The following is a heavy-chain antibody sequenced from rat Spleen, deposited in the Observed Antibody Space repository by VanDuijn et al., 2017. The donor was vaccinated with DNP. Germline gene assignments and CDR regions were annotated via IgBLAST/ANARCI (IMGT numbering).Heavy chain of an antibody. J-gene: IGHJ4*01. CDR3: ARYYGYNYYAMDA. CDR1: GVSLTNFG. Sequence: QVQLRESGPGLVQPSQTLSLACTVSGVSLTNFGVNWVRQPPGKGLEWIAAMSGAGATYYNSGLKSRLRISRDTSKSQVFLKMNSLQNEDTAMYFCARYYGYNYYAMDAWGQGTSVTVSS. CDR2: MSGAGAT. D-gene: IGHD1-9*01. V-gene: IGHV2S12*01.